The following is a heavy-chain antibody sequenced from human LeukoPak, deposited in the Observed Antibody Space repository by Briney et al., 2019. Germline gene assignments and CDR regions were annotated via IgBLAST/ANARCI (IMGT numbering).Heavy chain of an antibody. D-gene: IGHD4-17*01. V-gene: IGHV1-2*02. J-gene: IGHJ4*02. Sequence: ASVKVSCKASGYTFSGYYMHWVRQAPGQGLQWMGWITPNSGGTNYAQKFQGRVTMTRDTSISTAYMELSSLRSDDTAVYYCARGTTVIQTLDYWGQGTLVTVSS. CDR2: ITPNSGGT. CDR1: GYTFSGYY. CDR3: ARGTTVIQTLDY.